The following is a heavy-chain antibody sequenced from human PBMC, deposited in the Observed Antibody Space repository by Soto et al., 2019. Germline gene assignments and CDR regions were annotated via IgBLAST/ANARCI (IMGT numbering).Heavy chain of an antibody. D-gene: IGHD6-19*01. CDR1: GGTFSSYA. J-gene: IGHJ6*02. CDR3: AREAVAGPHYYYYYGMDV. Sequence: SVKGSCKASGGTFSSYAISWVRQAPGQGLEWMGGIIPIFGTANYAQKFQGRVTITADESTSTAYMELSSLRSEDTAVYYCAREAVAGPHYYYYYGMDVWGQGTTVTVSS. V-gene: IGHV1-69*13. CDR2: IIPIFGTA.